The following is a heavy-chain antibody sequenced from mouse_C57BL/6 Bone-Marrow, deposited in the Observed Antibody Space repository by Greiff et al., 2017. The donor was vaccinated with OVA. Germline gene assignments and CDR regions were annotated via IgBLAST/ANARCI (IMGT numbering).Heavy chain of an antibody. J-gene: IGHJ3*01. Sequence: VKLLESGAELVKPGASVKVSCKASGYTFTSYWMHWVKQRPGQGLEWIGRIHPSDSDTNYNQKFKGKATLTVDKSSSTAYMQLSSLTSEDSAVYYCAFMVKRAWFAYWGQGTLVTVSA. CDR2: IHPSDSDT. CDR3: AFMVKRAWFAY. D-gene: IGHD2-1*01. CDR1: GYTFTSYW. V-gene: IGHV1-74*01.